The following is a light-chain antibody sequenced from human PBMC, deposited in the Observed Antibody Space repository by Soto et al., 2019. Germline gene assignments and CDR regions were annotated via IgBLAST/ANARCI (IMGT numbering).Light chain of an antibody. J-gene: IGLJ3*02. CDR2: EAT. CDR1: SSDVGSYNL. V-gene: IGLV2-23*01. Sequence: QSALTQPASVXXXPEQSITISCTGTSSDVGSYNLVSWYQQHPGKAPKVMIYEATKRPSGVSNRFSGSKSGNTASLTISGLQAEDEADYYCCAYAGSGTVVFGGGTQLTVL. CDR3: CAYAGSGTVV.